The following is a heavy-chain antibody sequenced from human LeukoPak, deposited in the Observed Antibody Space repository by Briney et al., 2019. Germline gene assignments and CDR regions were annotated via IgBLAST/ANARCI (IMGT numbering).Heavy chain of an antibody. D-gene: IGHD1-1*01. CDR3: ARYDPADYYYYGMDV. J-gene: IGHJ6*02. Sequence: PGGSLRLSCAASGFTFSSYWMSWVRQAPGKGLEWVANIKQDGSEKYYVDSVKGRFTISRDNAKSSLYLQMNSLRAEDTAVYYCARYDPADYYYYGMDVWGQGTTVTVSS. CDR2: IKQDGSEK. CDR1: GFTFSSYW. V-gene: IGHV3-7*03.